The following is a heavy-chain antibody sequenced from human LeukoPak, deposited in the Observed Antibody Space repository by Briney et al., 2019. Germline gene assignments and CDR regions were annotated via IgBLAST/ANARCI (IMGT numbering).Heavy chain of an antibody. CDR3: ARAGSGSYSY. V-gene: IGHV3-23*01. Sequence: GGSLRLSCAASGLTFSSYVMSWVRQAPGKGLEWVSAVSGSGDITSYADSVKGRFTISRDNAKNTLYLQMNSLRAEDTAVYYCARAGSGSYSYWGQGTLVTVSS. D-gene: IGHD1-26*01. J-gene: IGHJ4*02. CDR1: GLTFSSYV. CDR2: VSGSGDIT.